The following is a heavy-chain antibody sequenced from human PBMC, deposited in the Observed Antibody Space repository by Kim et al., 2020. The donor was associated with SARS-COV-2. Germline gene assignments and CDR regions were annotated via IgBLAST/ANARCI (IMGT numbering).Heavy chain of an antibody. CDR3: ARHSAGYCSSTSCHGYFDL. Sequence: SETLSLTCTVSGGSISSSSYYWGWIRQPPGKGLEWIGSIYYSGSTYYNPSLKSRVTISVDTSKNQFSLKLSSVTAADTAVYYCARHSAGYCSSTSCHGYFDLWGRGTLVTVSS. V-gene: IGHV4-39*01. J-gene: IGHJ2*01. D-gene: IGHD2-2*01. CDR2: IYYSGST. CDR1: GGSISSSSYY.